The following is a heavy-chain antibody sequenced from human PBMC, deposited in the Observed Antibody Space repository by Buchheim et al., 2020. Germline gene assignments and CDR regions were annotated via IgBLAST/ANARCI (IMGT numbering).Heavy chain of an antibody. V-gene: IGHV1-46*01. CDR1: GYTFTSYY. CDR3: ARAGSSSDYYYYGMDV. D-gene: IGHD6-13*01. Sequence: QVQLVQSGAEVKKPGASVKVSCKASGYTFTSYYMHWVRQAPGQGLEWMGIINPSGGSTSYAQKFQGRVTMTRDTSTSTVYMVLSSLRSEDTSVYYCARAGSSSDYYYYGMDVWGQGTT. CDR2: INPSGGST. J-gene: IGHJ6*02.